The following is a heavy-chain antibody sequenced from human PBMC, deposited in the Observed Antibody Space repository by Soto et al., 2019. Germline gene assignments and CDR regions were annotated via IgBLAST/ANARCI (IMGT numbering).Heavy chain of an antibody. J-gene: IGHJ4*02. CDR3: ATLKGGYCSGGSCAEFDY. CDR1: GGSISSSNW. D-gene: IGHD2-15*01. Sequence: QVQLQESGPGLVKPSGTLSLTCAVSGGSISSSNWWSWVRQPPGKGLEWIGEIYHSGSTNYNPSLKSRVTISVDKSKNQFSLKLSSVTAADTAVYYCATLKGGYCSGGSCAEFDYWGQGTLVTVSS. V-gene: IGHV4-4*02. CDR2: IYHSGST.